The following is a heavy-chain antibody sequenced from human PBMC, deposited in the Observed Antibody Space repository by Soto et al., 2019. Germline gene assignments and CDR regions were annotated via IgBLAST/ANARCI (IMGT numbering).Heavy chain of an antibody. CDR1: GGTFDTFAFYA. J-gene: IGHJ5*02. CDR2: FIPLSDAP. Sequence: VQLVQSGAEVKKPGSSVRVSCKASGGTFDTFAFYAVRWPRQPPGLGLGWLGGFIPLSDAPKYTQKFHGRVTITADKSFNTAYMDLRSLTSDDTAVYYCAGGDWNYWFDPWGQGTLVTVSS. CDR3: AGGDWNYWFDP. D-gene: IGHD1-7*01. V-gene: IGHV1-69*06.